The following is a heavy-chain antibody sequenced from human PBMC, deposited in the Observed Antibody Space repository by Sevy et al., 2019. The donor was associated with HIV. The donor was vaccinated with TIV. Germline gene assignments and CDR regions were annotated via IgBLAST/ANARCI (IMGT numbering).Heavy chain of an antibody. V-gene: IGHV1-2*02. CDR3: ARFPRIVGARDAFDI. Sequence: ASVKVSCKASGYTFTGYYMHWVRQAPGQGLEWMGWINPNSGGTNYAQKFQGRVTMTRDTSISTAYMELSRLRSDDTAVYYCARFPRIVGARDAFDIWGQGTMVTVS. J-gene: IGHJ3*02. CDR1: GYTFTGYY. CDR2: INPNSGGT. D-gene: IGHD1-26*01.